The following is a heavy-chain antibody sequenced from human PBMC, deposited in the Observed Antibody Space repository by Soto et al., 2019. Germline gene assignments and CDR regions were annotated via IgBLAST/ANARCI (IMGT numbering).Heavy chain of an antibody. CDR2: IYPGDSDT. Sequence: GESLKISCKGSGYSFTSYWIGWVRQMPGKGLEWMGIIYPGDSDTRYSPSFQGQVTISADKSISTAYLQWSSLKASDTAMYYCARLEANYYYYYGMDVWGQGTTVTVSS. CDR3: ARLEANYYYYYGMDV. CDR1: GYSFTSYW. V-gene: IGHV5-51*01. D-gene: IGHD1-26*01. J-gene: IGHJ6*02.